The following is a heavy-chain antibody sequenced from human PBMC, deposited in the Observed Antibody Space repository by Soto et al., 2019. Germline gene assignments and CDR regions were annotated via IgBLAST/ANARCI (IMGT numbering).Heavy chain of an antibody. CDR3: ATSGSSSSYYFDY. J-gene: IGHJ4*02. CDR1: GFTFCSYA. V-gene: IGHV3-30-3*01. D-gene: IGHD6-6*01. Sequence: QVQLVESGGGVVQPGRSLRLSCAASGFTFCSYAMHWVRQAPGKGLEWVAVISYDGSNKYYADSVKGRFTISRDNSKNTLYLQMNSLRAEDTAVYYCATSGSSSSYYFDYWGQGTLVTVSS. CDR2: ISYDGSNK.